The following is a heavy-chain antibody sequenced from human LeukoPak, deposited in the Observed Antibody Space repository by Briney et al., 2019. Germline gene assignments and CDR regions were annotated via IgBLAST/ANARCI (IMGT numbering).Heavy chain of an antibody. J-gene: IGHJ3*02. CDR3: ARDEGFLEWLDAFDI. CDR2: IKQDGGEK. CDR1: GFTFSSYW. V-gene: IGHV3-7*01. Sequence: GGSLRLSCAASGFTFSSYWMSWVRQAPGKGLEWVANIKQDGGEKYYVDSVKGRFTISRDNAKNSLYLQMNSLRAEDTAVYYCARDEGFLEWLDAFDIWGQGTMVTVSS. D-gene: IGHD3-3*01.